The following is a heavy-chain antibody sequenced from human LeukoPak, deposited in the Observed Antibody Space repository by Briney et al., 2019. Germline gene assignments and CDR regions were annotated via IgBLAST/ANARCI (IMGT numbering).Heavy chain of an antibody. CDR3: ARSYRSGQYNWFDP. Sequence: GGSLRLSCAASGFTFSGYWMSWVRQAPGKGLEWVANIKQDASEEYYVDSVKGRFTISRDNAKNSLYLQMNSLRAEDTAVYYCARSYRSGQYNWFDPWGQGTLVTVSS. CDR1: GFTFSGYW. D-gene: IGHD2-15*01. V-gene: IGHV3-7*03. CDR2: IKQDASEE. J-gene: IGHJ5*02.